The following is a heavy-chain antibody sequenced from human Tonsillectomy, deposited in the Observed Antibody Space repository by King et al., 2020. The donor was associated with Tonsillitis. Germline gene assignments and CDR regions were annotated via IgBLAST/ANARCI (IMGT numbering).Heavy chain of an antibody. V-gene: IGHV2-70*15. CDR3: ARIYDSSGYGPFDY. D-gene: IGHD3-22*01. J-gene: IGHJ4*02. CDR2: MYWDDDK. Sequence: HVTLKESGPALVKPTQTLTLTCTFSGFSLSTSGMCVSWIRHPPGNALEWLARMYWDDDKYYSTSLKTRLTISKDTSKNQVVLTMTNMDPVDTATYYCARIYDSSGYGPFDYWGQGTLVTVSS. CDR1: GFSLSTSGMC.